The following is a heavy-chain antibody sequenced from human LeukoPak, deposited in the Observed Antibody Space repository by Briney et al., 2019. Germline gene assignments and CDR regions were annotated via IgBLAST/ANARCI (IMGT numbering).Heavy chain of an antibody. J-gene: IGHJ6*03. CDR2: ISSSGSTI. V-gene: IGHV3-11*04. Sequence: GGSLRLSCAASGFTFSDYYMSWIRQAPGKGLEWVSYISSSGSTIYYADSVKGRFTISSDNAKNSLYLQMNSLRAEDTAVYYCAREFGPLYYYYYMDVWGKGTTVTVSS. D-gene: IGHD3-16*01. CDR3: AREFGPLYYYYYMDV. CDR1: GFTFSDYY.